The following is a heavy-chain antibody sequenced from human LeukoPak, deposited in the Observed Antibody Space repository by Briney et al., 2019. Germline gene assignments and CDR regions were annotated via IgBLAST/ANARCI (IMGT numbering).Heavy chain of an antibody. CDR3: ARDWIRVNGGWDWFDP. J-gene: IGHJ5*02. CDR2: INPNSGGT. CDR1: GYTFTGYY. V-gene: IGHV1-2*02. D-gene: IGHD6-19*01. Sequence: GASVKVSCKASGYTFTGYYMHWVRQAPGQGLEWMGWINPNSGGTNYAQKFQGRVTMTRDTSISTAYMELSRLRSDDTAVYYCARDWIRVNGGWDWFDPWGQGTLVTVSS.